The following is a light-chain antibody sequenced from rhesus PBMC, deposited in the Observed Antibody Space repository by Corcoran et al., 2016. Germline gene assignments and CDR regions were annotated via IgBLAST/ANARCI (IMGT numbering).Light chain of an antibody. CDR3: QHYYSIPLT. Sequence: DIQMTQSPSSLSASVGDRVTITCRASQGIANDLAWYQQKPGETPKLLIYGASSLQSGIPSRFSGIGTGTDFTLTIRSLQSEDFATYYCQHYYSIPLTFGGGTKVELK. J-gene: IGKJ4*01. CDR2: GAS. V-gene: IGKV1-33*02. CDR1: QGIAND.